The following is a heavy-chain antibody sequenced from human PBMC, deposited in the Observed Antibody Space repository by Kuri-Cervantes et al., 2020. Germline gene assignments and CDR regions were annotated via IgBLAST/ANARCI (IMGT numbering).Heavy chain of an antibody. D-gene: IGHD3-3*01. J-gene: IGHJ4*02. CDR1: GGSISSYY. CDR2: IFHTGST. Sequence: SETLSLTCTVSGGSISSYYWNWIRQAPGKGLEWVGNIFHTGSTNRNPSLKSRVTLSVDASNNRFSLKLSSVTAADTAVYYCAGLRWSGYPRFDSWGQGTLVTVSS. CDR3: AGLRWSGYPRFDS. V-gene: IGHV4-59*01.